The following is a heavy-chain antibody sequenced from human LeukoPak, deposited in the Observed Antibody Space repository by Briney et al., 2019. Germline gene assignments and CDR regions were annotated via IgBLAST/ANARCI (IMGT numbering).Heavy chain of an antibody. Sequence: PSETLSRTCSVPGDSIRTYYWSWIRQPPGKGREWIGSIYYSGSTYYNPSLKSRVTISVDTSKNTFSLKLSSVTAADTAVYYCARRSIAAVTNWFDPWGQGTLVTVSS. J-gene: IGHJ5*02. CDR2: IYYSGST. CDR1: GDSIRTYY. D-gene: IGHD6-13*01. V-gene: IGHV4-59*05. CDR3: ARRSIAAVTNWFDP.